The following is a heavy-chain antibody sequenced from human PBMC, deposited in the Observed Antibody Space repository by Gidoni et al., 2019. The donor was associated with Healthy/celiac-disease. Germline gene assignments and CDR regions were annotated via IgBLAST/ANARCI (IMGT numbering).Heavy chain of an antibody. D-gene: IGHD3-10*01. CDR3: ARLVPGNFDP. J-gene: IGHJ5*02. V-gene: IGHV1-3*01. Sequence: GRVTITRDTSASTAYMELSSLRSEDTAVYYCARLVPGNFDPWGQGTLVTVSS.